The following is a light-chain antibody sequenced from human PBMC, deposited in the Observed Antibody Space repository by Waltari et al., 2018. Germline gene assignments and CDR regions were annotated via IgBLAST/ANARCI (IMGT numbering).Light chain of an antibody. CDR3: SMYMGSGVWV. CDR1: SGSVFSTSY. J-gene: IGLJ3*02. V-gene: IGLV8-61*01. Sequence: QTVVTQEPSLSVSPGGTVTLTCAFSSGSVFSTSYPAWYQQTPGQPPRTLVDKGISRSSGVPDPVSCSILGDTAARTITGAQADDESDYDCSMYMGSGVWVCGGGTKLTVL. CDR2: KGI.